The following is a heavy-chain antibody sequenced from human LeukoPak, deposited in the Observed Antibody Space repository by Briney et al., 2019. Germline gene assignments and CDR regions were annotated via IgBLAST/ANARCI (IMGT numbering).Heavy chain of an antibody. CDR1: GGSISSYY. J-gene: IGHJ2*01. CDR2: IYTSGST. V-gene: IGHV4-4*07. Sequence: SETLSLTRTVSGGSISSYYWSWIRQPAGKGLEWIGRIYTSGSTNYNPSLKSRVTMSVDTSKNQFSLKLSSVTAADTAVYYCARVRGSYSDWYFDLWGRGTLVTVSS. D-gene: IGHD1-26*01. CDR3: ARVRGSYSDWYFDL.